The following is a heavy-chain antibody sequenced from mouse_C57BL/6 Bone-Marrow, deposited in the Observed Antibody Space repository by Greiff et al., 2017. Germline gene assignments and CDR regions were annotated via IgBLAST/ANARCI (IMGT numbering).Heavy chain of an antibody. CDR3: AAGSLTHFDY. D-gene: IGHD3-2*02. V-gene: IGHV1-9*01. CDR1: GYTFTGYW. CDR2: ILPGRGST. J-gene: IGHJ2*01. Sequence: QVQLQQPGAELMKPGASVKLSCKATGYTFTGYWIEWVKQRPGHGLEWIGEILPGRGSTNYNEKFKGKATFTADTSSNTAYMQLSSLTTEDSAIYYCAAGSLTHFDYWGQGTTLTVSS.